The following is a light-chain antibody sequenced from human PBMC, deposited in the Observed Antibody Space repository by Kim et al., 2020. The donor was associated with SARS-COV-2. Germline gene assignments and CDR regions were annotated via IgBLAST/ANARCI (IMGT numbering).Light chain of an antibody. J-gene: IGKJ1*01. CDR3: QQYDSWPRT. CDR2: GAS. V-gene: IGKV3-15*01. Sequence: VSPGERAPLSCRASPSVSSHLAWYQQKPGQVPRLLIYGASTRATGIPARFSGSGSGTEFILTISSLQSEDFAVYYCQQYDSWPRTFGQGTKVDIK. CDR1: PSVSSH.